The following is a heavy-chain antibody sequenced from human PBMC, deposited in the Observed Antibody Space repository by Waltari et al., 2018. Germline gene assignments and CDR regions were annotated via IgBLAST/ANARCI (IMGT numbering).Heavy chain of an antibody. V-gene: IGHV3-30*18. D-gene: IGHD5-12*01. CDR1: GSIFSTYG. Sequence: QVQLVESGGGVVQPGRSLRLSCAASGSIFSTYGMHWVRQAPGKGVEWVALISYDGSDKYYADSVKGRFTISRDNSKNTRYLQMNTLGAEDTALYYCAKDLRDGYNLGVDYWGQGTLVTVSS. CDR3: AKDLRDGYNLGVDY. CDR2: ISYDGSDK. J-gene: IGHJ4*02.